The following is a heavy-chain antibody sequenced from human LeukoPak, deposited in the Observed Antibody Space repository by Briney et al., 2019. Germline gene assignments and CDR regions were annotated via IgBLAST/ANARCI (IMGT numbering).Heavy chain of an antibody. D-gene: IGHD3-3*01. CDR2: ISGSGGST. Sequence: GGSLRLSCAASGFTFSDFWMYWVRQAPGKGLEWVSAISGSGGSTYYADSVKGRFTISRDNSKNTLYLQMNSLRAEDTAVYYCAKEADFWSGYFDYWGQGTLVTVSS. V-gene: IGHV3-23*01. CDR1: GFTFSDFW. CDR3: AKEADFWSGYFDY. J-gene: IGHJ4*02.